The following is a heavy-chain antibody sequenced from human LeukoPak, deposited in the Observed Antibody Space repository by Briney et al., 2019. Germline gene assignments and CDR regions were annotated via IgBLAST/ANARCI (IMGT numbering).Heavy chain of an antibody. J-gene: IGHJ4*02. D-gene: IGHD6-13*01. Sequence: KPSETLSLTCAVSGGSISSGGYSWSWIRQPPGKGLEWIGYIYHSGSTYYNPSLKSRVTISVDRSKNQFSLKLSSVTAADTAVYYCARSALPERRIRSSSGYYFDYWGQGTLVTVSS. V-gene: IGHV4-30-2*01. CDR2: IYHSGST. CDR1: GGSISSGGYS. CDR3: ARSALPERRIRSSSGYYFDY.